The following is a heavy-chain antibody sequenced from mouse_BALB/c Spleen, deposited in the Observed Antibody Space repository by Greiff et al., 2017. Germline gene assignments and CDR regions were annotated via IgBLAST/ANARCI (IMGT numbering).Heavy chain of an antibody. V-gene: IGHV1-87*01. CDR3: ARGDTTVEGYWYFDV. CDR2: IYPGDGDT. Sequence: QVHVKQSGAELARPGASVKLSCKASGYTFTSYWMQWVKQRPGQGLEWIGAIYPGDGDTRYTQKFKGKATLTADKSSSTAYMQLSSLASEDSAVYYCARGDTTVEGYWYFDVWGAGTTVTVSS. CDR1: GYTFTSYW. D-gene: IGHD1-1*01. J-gene: IGHJ1*01.